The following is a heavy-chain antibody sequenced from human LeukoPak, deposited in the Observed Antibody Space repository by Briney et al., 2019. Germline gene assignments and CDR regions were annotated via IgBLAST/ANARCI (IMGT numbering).Heavy chain of an antibody. CDR2: ISGSGGST. J-gene: IGHJ5*02. CDR1: GFTFSSYA. V-gene: IGHV3-23*01. Sequence: GGSLRLSCAASGFTFSSYAMSWVRQAPGKGLEWVSAISGSGGSTYYAGSVKGRFTISRDNSKNTLYLQMNSLRAEDTAVYYCAKAQYYGSGRNNWFDPWGQGTLVTVSS. CDR3: AKAQYYGSGRNNWFDP. D-gene: IGHD3-10*01.